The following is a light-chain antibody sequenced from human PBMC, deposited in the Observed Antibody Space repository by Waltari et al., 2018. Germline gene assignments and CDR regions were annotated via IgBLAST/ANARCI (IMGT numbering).Light chain of an antibody. V-gene: IGLV2-11*01. CDR3: CSYAGSYVV. Sequence: QSALTQPRSVSGSPGQSGTIPCTGTSSDVGGYNYVSWYQQHPGKAPKLMIYDVSKRPSGVPDRFSGSKSGNTASLTISGLQAEDEADYYCCSYAGSYVVFGGGTKLTVL. J-gene: IGLJ2*01. CDR1: SSDVGGYNY. CDR2: DVS.